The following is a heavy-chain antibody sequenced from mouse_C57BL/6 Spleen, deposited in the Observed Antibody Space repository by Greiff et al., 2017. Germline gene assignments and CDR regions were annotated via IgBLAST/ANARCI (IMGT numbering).Heavy chain of an antibody. CDR1: GYSFTGYY. V-gene: IGHV1-42*01. Sequence: EVQLQQSGPELVKPGASVKISCKASGYSFTGYYMNWVKQSPEKSLEWIGEINPSTGGTTYNQKFKAKATLTVDKSSSTAYMQLKSLTSEDSAVYYCARSLSRWLLFDDWGQGTTLTVSS. D-gene: IGHD2-3*01. J-gene: IGHJ2*01. CDR2: INPSTGGT. CDR3: ARSLSRWLLFDD.